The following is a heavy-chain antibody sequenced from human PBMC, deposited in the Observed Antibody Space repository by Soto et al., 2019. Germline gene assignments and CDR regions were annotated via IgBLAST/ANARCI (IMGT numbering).Heavy chain of an antibody. CDR2: IYYSGST. CDR1: GGSISSGGYY. V-gene: IGHV4-31*03. CDR3: ARALAELSPPTIDY. D-gene: IGHD3-16*02. J-gene: IGHJ4*02. Sequence: SETLSLTCTVSGGSISSGGYYWSWIRQHPGKGLEWIGYIYYSGSTYYNPSLKSRVTISVDTSKNQFSLKLSSVTAADTAVYYCARALAELSPPTIDYWGQGTLVTVSS.